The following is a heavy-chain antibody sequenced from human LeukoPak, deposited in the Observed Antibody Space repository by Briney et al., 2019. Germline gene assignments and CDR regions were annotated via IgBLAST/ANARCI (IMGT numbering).Heavy chain of an antibody. Sequence: SETLSLTCTVSGGSISSGSYYWSWIRQPAGKGLEWIGRIDPSGSTNYDPSLKSRVTISVDTSKNQFSLRLSSVTAAVTAVYYCGRESRPYDILTGYLWGAFDYWGQGTLVTVSS. J-gene: IGHJ4*02. CDR2: IDPSGST. D-gene: IGHD3-9*01. CDR1: GGSISSGSYY. V-gene: IGHV4-61*02. CDR3: GRESRPYDILTGYLWGAFDY.